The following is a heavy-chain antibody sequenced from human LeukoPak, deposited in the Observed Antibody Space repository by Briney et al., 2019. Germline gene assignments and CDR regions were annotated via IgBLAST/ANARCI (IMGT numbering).Heavy chain of an antibody. CDR3: ARSNAMGV. CDR2: INQDGSER. V-gene: IGHV3-7*01. Sequence: GGSLRLSCAASGFTISSHWMTWVRQASGKGLEWVTNINQDGSERYYVDSVMGRFTISRDNAKNSLSLQMNSLRAEDTAVYYCARSNAMGVWGQGTTVTVSS. CDR1: GFTISSHW. J-gene: IGHJ6*02.